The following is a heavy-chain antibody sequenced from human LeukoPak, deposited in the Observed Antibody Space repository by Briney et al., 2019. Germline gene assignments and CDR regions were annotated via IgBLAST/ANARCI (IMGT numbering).Heavy chain of an antibody. D-gene: IGHD5-12*01. Sequence: SETLALTCAVYGGSFSDYYWSWIRQPPGKGLEWIGEINHSGSTNYNPSLKSRVTISVDTSNNQFSLKLSSVTAADTAVYYCARIVANIDYWGQGTLVTVSS. V-gene: IGHV4-34*01. J-gene: IGHJ4*02. CDR1: GGSFSDYY. CDR2: INHSGST. CDR3: ARIVANIDY.